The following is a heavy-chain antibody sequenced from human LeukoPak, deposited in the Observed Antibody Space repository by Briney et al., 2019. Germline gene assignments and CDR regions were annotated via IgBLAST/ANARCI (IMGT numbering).Heavy chain of an antibody. CDR1: GFTFSSYA. CDR3: ARRSSWYRNAFDI. CDR2: IKQDGSEK. V-gene: IGHV3-7*01. Sequence: GGSLRLSCAASGFTFSSYAMSWVRQAPGKGLEWVANIKQDGSEKYYVDSVKGRFTISRDNAKNSLYLQMNSLRAEDTAVYYCARRSSWYRNAFDIWGQGTMVTVSS. D-gene: IGHD6-13*01. J-gene: IGHJ3*02.